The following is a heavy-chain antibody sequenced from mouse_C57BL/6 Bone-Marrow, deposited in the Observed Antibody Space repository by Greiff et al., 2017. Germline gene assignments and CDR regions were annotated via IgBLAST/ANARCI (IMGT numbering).Heavy chain of an antibody. CDR1: GYSFTSGYF. J-gene: IGHJ1*03. CDR2: INYDGSN. V-gene: IGHV3-6*01. CDR3: ARETSEGARGYWYFDV. Sequence: EVQLQESGPGLVKPSQSLSLSCSVTGYSFTSGYFWYWIRQFPGNQLEFVGYINYDGSNNYKPSLKNRFSITRDTSKNQFFLKLNSLTTEDTATYYWARETSEGARGYWYFDVWGTGTTVTVSS.